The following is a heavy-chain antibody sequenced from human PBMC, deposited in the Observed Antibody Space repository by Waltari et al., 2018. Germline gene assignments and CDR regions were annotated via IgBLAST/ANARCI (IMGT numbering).Heavy chain of an antibody. CDR1: GGSFSGYY. CDR2: INHSGST. CDR3: ARWTPAEDYGIDD. J-gene: IGHJ6*02. Sequence: QVQLQQRGAGLLKPSEPLSPPCAVSGGSFSGYYWSWISQPPGKGLEWIEEINHSGSTNYNPSLKSRVTISVDTSKIQFSLKLSSVTAADTAVYDCARWTPAEDYGIDDWGQGTTVTVSS. V-gene: IGHV4-34*01. D-gene: IGHD2-2*01.